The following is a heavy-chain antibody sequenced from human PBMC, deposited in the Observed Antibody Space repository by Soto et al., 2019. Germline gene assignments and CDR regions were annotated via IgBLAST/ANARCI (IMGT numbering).Heavy chain of an antibody. V-gene: IGHV3-48*03. J-gene: IGHJ3*02. D-gene: IGHD3-22*01. CDR1: GFTFSSYE. CDR3: AREAGYYDSSGYYYSTDAFDI. Sequence: LRLSCAASGFTFSSYEMNWVRQAPGKGLEWVSYISSSGSTIYYADSVKGRFTISRDNAKNSLYLQMNSLRAEDTAVYYCAREAGYYDSSGYYYSTDAFDIWGQGTMVTVSS. CDR2: ISSSGSTI.